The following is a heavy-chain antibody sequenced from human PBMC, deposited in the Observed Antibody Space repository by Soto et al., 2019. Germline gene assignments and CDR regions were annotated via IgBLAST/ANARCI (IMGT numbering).Heavy chain of an antibody. V-gene: IGHV1-18*01. CDR1: GYTFTSYA. Sequence: QVQLVQSGAEVKKPGASVKVYCKGSGYTFTSYAISWVRQAPGQWLEWMGWISAYNGNTNYAHKLQGRVTMTTDTSTSTAYMALRSLRSDDTAVYYCTRDAPPEDYWGQGTLVTVSS. CDR2: ISAYNGNT. CDR3: TRDAPPEDY. J-gene: IGHJ4*02.